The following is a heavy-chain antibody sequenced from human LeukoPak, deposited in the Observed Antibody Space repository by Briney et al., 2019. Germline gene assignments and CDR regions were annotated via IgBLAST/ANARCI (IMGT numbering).Heavy chain of an antibody. V-gene: IGHV4-39*01. D-gene: IGHD5-12*01. CDR1: GGSISSSSYY. CDR3: ARRDGYDLDY. J-gene: IGHJ4*02. CDR2: IYYSGST. Sequence: SETLSLTCTVSGGSISSSSYYWGWIRQPPGKGLEWIGSIYYSGSTYYNPSLKSRVTISVDTSKNRFSLKLSSVTAADTAVYYCARRDGYDLDYWGQGTLVTVSS.